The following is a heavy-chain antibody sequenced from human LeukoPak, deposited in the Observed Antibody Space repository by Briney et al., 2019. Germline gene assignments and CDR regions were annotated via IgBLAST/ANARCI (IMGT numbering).Heavy chain of an antibody. CDR3: ARVENGIAPY. V-gene: IGHV3-48*01. CDR1: GFTFSSYS. D-gene: IGHD6-13*01. J-gene: IGHJ4*02. CDR2: ISSSSSTI. Sequence: PGGSLRLSCAASGFTFSSYSMNWVRQAPGKGLEWVSYISSSSSTIYYADSVKGRFTISRDNAKNSLYLQMNSLRAEDTAVYYCARVENGIAPYWGQGTLVTVSS.